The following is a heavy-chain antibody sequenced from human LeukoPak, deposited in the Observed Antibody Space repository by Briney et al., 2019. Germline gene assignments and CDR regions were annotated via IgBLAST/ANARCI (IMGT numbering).Heavy chain of an antibody. CDR2: MNPNSGNT. V-gene: IGHV1-8*01. Sequence: ASVKVSCKASGYTFTSYDINWVRQATGQGLEWMGWMNPNSGNTGYAQKFQGRVTMTRNTSISTAYMELSSLRSEDTAVYYCARGELSSGWSSLDYWGQGTLVTVSS. J-gene: IGHJ4*02. CDR3: ARGELSSGWSSLDY. D-gene: IGHD6-19*01. CDR1: GYTFTSYD.